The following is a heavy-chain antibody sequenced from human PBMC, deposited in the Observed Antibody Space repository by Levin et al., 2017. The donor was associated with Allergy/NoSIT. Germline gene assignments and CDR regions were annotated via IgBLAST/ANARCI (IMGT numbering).Heavy chain of an antibody. D-gene: IGHD2-2*01. V-gene: IGHV3-74*01. CDR3: ARGGCSRTSCLDH. CDR1: GFTFSGYY. CDR2: VISDGSDT. Sequence: HPGGSLRLSCVASGFTFSGYYMHWVRQAPGKGLVWVSYVISDGSDTNYADSVKGRFTISRDNAKNTLYLQMNSLSAEDTALYFCARGGCSRTSCLDHWGQGTLVTVSS. J-gene: IGHJ4*02.